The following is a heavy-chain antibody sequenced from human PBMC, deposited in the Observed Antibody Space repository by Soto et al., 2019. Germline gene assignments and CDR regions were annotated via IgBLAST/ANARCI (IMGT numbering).Heavy chain of an antibody. CDR3: AKGGPSSQWFDP. CDR1: GGSISGYY. Sequence: QVQLRESGPGLVTPSETLSLICTVSGGSISGYYWSWIRQPPRKAPEWIGYVYYSGTTNYNPSLRSRVTISVATSRTQFSLKMTSLTDADTAVYYCAKGGPSSQWFDPWGLGTLVTVSS. J-gene: IGHJ5*02. V-gene: IGHV4-59*01. D-gene: IGHD6-13*01. CDR2: VYYSGTT.